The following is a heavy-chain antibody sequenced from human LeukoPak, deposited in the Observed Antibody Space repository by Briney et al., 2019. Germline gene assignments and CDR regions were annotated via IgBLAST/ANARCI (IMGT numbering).Heavy chain of an antibody. Sequence: SVTVSCTASGGTFSSYAISWVRQAPGQGLEWMGGIIPIFGTANYAQKFQGRVTITADESTSTAYMELSSLRSEDTAVYYCARDYYDSSGYYSRRFDYWGQGTLVTVSS. CDR1: GGTFSSYA. CDR3: ARDYYDSSGYYSRRFDY. V-gene: IGHV1-69*01. CDR2: IIPIFGTA. J-gene: IGHJ4*02. D-gene: IGHD3-22*01.